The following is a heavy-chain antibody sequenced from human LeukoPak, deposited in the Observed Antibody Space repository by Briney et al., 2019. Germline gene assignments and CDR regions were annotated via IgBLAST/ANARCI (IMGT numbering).Heavy chain of an antibody. D-gene: IGHD4-17*01. J-gene: IGHJ6*03. CDR1: GGTFSSYA. V-gene: IGHV1-69*05. CDR3: ASSTTVTSYYYYMDV. Sequence: SVKVSCKASGGTFSSYAISWVRQAPGQGLEWMGGIIPIFGTANYAQKFQDRVTITTDESTSTAYMELSSLRSEDTAVYYCASSTTVTSYYYYMDVWGKGTTVTVSS. CDR2: IIPIFGTA.